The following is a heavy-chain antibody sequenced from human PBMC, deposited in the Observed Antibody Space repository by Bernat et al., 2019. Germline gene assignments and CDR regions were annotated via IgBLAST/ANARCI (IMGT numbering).Heavy chain of an antibody. Sequence: EVQLVESGGGLVQPGGSLRRSCAASGFTFSSYEMNWVRQAPGKGLEWVSYISSSVSTIYYADSVKGRFTISRDNAKNSLYLQMNSLRAEDTAVYYCAGDNDYVDRENYLGQGTLVTVSS. CDR2: ISSSVSTI. CDR3: AGDNDYVDRENY. CDR1: GFTFSSYE. J-gene: IGHJ4*02. V-gene: IGHV3-48*03. D-gene: IGHD4-17*01.